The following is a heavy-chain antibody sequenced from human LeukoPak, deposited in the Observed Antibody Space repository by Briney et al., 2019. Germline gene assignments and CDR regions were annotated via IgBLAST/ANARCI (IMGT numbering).Heavy chain of an antibody. D-gene: IGHD2-8*02. J-gene: IGHJ4*02. CDR3: AKEVLAGPCDY. CDR2: VSYDGSNK. V-gene: IGHV3-30*18. CDR1: GLTFSSYG. Sequence: GRSLRLSCAASGLTFSSYGMHWVRQAPGKGLEWVAVVSYDGSNKYYADSVKGRLTISRDNSKNTLYLQMNSLRAEGTAVYYCAKEVLAGPCDYWGQGTLVTVSS.